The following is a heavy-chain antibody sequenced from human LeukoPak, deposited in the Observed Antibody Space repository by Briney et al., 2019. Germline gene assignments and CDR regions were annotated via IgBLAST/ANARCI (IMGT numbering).Heavy chain of an antibody. CDR1: GLTFSSYS. J-gene: IGHJ4*02. Sequence: GGSLRLSCAASGLTFSSYSMNWVRQAPGRGLEWVSYISTSSSSIYYADSVKGRFTSSRDNAKNSLYLQMNSLRAEDTAVHYCARDLAGYDIWGQGTLVTVSS. D-gene: IGHD5-12*01. CDR2: ISTSSSSI. V-gene: IGHV3-48*04. CDR3: ARDLAGYDI.